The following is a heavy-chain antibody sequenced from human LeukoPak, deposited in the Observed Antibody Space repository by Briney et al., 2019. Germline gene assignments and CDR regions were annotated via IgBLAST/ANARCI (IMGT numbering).Heavy chain of an antibody. CDR1: GYTFTSYY. CDR3: ASSIVVVTGRFDY. D-gene: IGHD2-21*02. V-gene: IGHV1-46*01. J-gene: IGHJ4*02. CDR2: INPSGGST. Sequence: ASVKVSCKASGYTFTSYYMHWVRQAPGQGLEWMGIINPSGGSTSYAQKFQGRVTMTRDTSTSTVYMELSSLRSEDTAVYYCASSIVVVTGRFDYWGQGTLVTVSP.